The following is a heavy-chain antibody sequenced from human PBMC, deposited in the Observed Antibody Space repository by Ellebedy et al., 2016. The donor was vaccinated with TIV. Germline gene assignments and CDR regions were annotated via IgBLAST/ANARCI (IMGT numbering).Heavy chain of an antibody. J-gene: IGHJ4*02. D-gene: IGHD6-19*01. CDR1: GGSISSYY. CDR3: ARDEGSGWYWEY. V-gene: IGHV4-4*07. CDR2: FYPSGST. Sequence: SETLSLTCTVSGGSISSYYWSWIRQPAGKGLEWIGRFYPSGSTNYNPSLKSRVTMSVDTSKNQFSLKLSSVTAADTAVYFCARDEGSGWYWEYWGQGALVTVSS.